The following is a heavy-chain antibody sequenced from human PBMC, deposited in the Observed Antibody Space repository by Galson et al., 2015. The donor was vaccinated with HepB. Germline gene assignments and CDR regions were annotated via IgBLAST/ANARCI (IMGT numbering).Heavy chain of an antibody. CDR1: GCKFNNYA. CDR3: ARGKFCSGGSCYHDL. J-gene: IGHJ5*02. CDR2: INTNTWNP. D-gene: IGHD2-15*01. V-gene: IGHV7-4-1*02. Sequence: SVKVSCKASGCKFNNYAINWVRQAPGQGLEWMGRINTNTWNPTYAQDFTGRVVFSLDTSVSTAYLQISSLEDGDTGVYYCARGKFCSGGSCYHDLWGQGTLVTVSS.